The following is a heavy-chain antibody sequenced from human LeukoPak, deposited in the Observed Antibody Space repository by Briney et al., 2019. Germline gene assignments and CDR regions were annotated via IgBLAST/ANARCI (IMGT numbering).Heavy chain of an antibody. CDR3: AKGPGSSSSGDY. CDR1: GFTLSSYA. CDR2: ISGSGGST. V-gene: IGHV3-23*01. J-gene: IGHJ4*02. D-gene: IGHD6-6*01. Sequence: PGGSLRLSCAASGFTLSSYAMSWVRQAPGKGLEWVSAISGSGGSTYYADSVKGRFTISRDNSKNTLYLQMNSLRAEDTAVYYCAKGPGSSSSGDYWGQGTLVTVSS.